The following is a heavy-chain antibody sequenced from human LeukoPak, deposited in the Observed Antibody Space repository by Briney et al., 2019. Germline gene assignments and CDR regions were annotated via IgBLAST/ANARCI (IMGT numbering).Heavy chain of an antibody. CDR1: GFTVSGTH. V-gene: IGHV3-53*01. Sequence: GGSLRLSCAASGFTVSGTHMSWVRQAPGKGLEWVSAMYTGGTTYYADSVAGRFTVSRDNSKNTLYLHLNSLRVEDTAVYYCAKDEATSGGGLASWGQGTLVSVSS. J-gene: IGHJ4*02. CDR2: MYTGGTT. CDR3: AKDEATSGGGLAS. D-gene: IGHD3-16*01.